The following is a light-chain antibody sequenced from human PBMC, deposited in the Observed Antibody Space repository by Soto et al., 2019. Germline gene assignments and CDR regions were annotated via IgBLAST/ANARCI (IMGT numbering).Light chain of an antibody. CDR1: QSVSSTF. V-gene: IGKV3-20*01. CDR3: QQYESYRT. Sequence: EIVLTQSPGTLSLTPGERATLSCRASQSVSSTFLAWYQQKPGQAPKVLIYGASTRATGIPDRFSGSGSGTDFNHTIRRLEPEDFAMYYCQQYESYRTFGQGNKVDMK. CDR2: GAS. J-gene: IGKJ1*01.